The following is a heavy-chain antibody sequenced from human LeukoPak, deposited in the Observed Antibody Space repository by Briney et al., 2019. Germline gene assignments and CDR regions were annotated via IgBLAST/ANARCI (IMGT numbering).Heavy chain of an antibody. D-gene: IGHD6-19*01. J-gene: IGHJ3*02. CDR3: ARGPRLDSSGWYYGAFDI. CDR2: INPNSGGT. CDR1: GYTFTGYY. Sequence: ASVKVSCKASGYTFTGYYMHWVRQAPRQGLEWMGRINPNSGGTNYAQKFQGRVTMTRDTSISTAYMELSRPRSDDTAVYYCARGPRLDSSGWYYGAFDIWGQGTMVTDSS. V-gene: IGHV1-2*06.